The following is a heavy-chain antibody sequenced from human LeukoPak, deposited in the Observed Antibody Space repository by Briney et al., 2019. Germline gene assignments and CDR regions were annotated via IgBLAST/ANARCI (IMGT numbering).Heavy chain of an antibody. CDR1: GFTVSSNY. D-gene: IGHD2-2*01. V-gene: IGHV3-23*01. Sequence: GGSLRLSCAASGFTVSSNYMSWVRQAPGKGLEWVSSIWSSGHTTKYSDSLKGRFTISRDNSKDTVYLQMSSLRAEDTAIYYCAKDSCGSPNCRFDYWGQGTLVTVSS. J-gene: IGHJ4*02. CDR3: AKDSCGSPNCRFDY. CDR2: IWSSGHTT.